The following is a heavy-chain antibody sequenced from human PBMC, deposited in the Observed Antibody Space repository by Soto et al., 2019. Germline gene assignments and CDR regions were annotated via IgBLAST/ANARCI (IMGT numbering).Heavy chain of an antibody. Sequence: PVVSLRLSCETSGFTFGNYGMGRVRQAPGEGLYWVSGISSIIRSTYYADSLRVRFTISTDKSKNTLYLQMDTLRADDTAVYCGAKVANSGVVFEYFDSWGQRSLVTVSS. J-gene: IGHJ4*01. CDR2: ISSIIRST. CDR1: GFTFGNYG. D-gene: IGHD3-3*01. V-gene: IGHV3-23*01. CDR3: AKVANSGVVFEYFDS.